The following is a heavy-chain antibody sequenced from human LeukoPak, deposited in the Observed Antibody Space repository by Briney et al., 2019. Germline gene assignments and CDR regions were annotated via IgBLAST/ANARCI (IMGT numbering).Heavy chain of an antibody. CDR2: VYYTGST. D-gene: IGHD6-13*01. CDR1: GGSISSYY. V-gene: IGHV4-59*01. Sequence: PSETLSLTYTVSGGSISSYYWGWVRQPPGKGLEWIGFVYYTGSTNYSPSLKSRVTISVDTSKNQFSLKLRSVTAADTAVYYCARISSSNWYNERGAFDVWGQGTMVTVSS. J-gene: IGHJ3*01. CDR3: ARISSSNWYNERGAFDV.